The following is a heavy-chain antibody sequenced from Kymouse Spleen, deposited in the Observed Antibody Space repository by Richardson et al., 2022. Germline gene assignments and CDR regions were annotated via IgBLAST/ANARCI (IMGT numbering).Heavy chain of an antibody. J-gene: IGHJ5*02. D-gene: IGHD3-9*01. CDR3: ARHVSYDILTGYYLNWFDP. Sequence: QLQLQESGPGLVKPSETLSLTCTVSGGSISSSSYYWGWIRQPPGKGLEWIGSIYYSGSTYYNPSLKSRVTISVDTSKNQFSLKLSSVTAADTAVYYCARHVSYDILTGYYLNWFDPWGQGTLVTVSS. CDR1: GGSISSSSYY. V-gene: IGHV4-39*01. CDR2: IYYSGST.